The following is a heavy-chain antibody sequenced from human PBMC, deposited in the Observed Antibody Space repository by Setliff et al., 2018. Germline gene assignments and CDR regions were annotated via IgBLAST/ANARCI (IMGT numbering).Heavy chain of an antibody. Sequence: GESLRLSCVASGFTFSTYWMSWVRQAPGKGLEWVANIKQDGSEKYYVDSVKGRFTISRDNAKNSLYLQMNSLRAEDTAVYYCARDGGEYWGQGTLVTVSS. CDR2: IKQDGSEK. V-gene: IGHV3-7*01. CDR3: ARDGGEY. J-gene: IGHJ4*02. D-gene: IGHD3-16*01. CDR1: GFTFSTYW.